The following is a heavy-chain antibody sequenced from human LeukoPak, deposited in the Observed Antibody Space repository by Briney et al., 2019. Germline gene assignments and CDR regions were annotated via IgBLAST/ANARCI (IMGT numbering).Heavy chain of an antibody. CDR1: GFTFSSYG. CDR2: IWYDGSNK. V-gene: IGHV3-33*01. D-gene: IGHD5-18*01. Sequence: PGGSLRLSCAASGFTFSSYGMHWVRQAPGKGLEWVAVIWYDGSNKYYADSVKGRFTISRDNSKNTLYLKMNSLRAEDTAVYYCARDAGDTAMVNYFDYWGQGTLVTVSS. CDR3: ARDAGDTAMVNYFDY. J-gene: IGHJ4*02.